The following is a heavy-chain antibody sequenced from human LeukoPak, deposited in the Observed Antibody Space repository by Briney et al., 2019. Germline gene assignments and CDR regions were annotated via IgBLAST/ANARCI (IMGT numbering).Heavy chain of an antibody. CDR2: IKQDGSEK. D-gene: IGHD3-16*01. CDR3: ARFYAVNWFDP. Sequence: GGSLRLSCAASGFTFSSYWMSWVRQAPGKGLEWVANIKQDGSEKYHVDSVKGRFTISRDNAKNSLYLQMNSLRAEDTAVYYCARFYAVNWFDPWGQGTLVTVSS. J-gene: IGHJ5*02. V-gene: IGHV3-7*01. CDR1: GFTFSSYW.